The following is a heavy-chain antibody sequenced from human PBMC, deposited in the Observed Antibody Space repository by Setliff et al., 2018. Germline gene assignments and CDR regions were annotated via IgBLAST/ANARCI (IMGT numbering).Heavy chain of an antibody. J-gene: IGHJ3*01. CDR2: IRSQAYTGAS. Sequence: PGGSLRLSCRGSGFTFGDYAMSWVRQAPGKGLEWLGFIRSQAYTGASEYAASVKGRFTISRDDSKSVAYLQMNNLRTEDTAVYYCTTDPSPTFGGVIGAAFDFWGQGTMVTVSS. CDR1: GFTFGDYA. D-gene: IGHD3-16*01. V-gene: IGHV3-49*04. CDR3: TTDPSPTFGGVIGAAFDF.